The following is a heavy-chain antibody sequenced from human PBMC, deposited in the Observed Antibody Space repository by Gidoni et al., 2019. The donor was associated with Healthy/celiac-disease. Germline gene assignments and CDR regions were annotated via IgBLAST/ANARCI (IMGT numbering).Heavy chain of an antibody. CDR2: ISYDGSNK. CDR1: GSTFSSYA. J-gene: IGHJ4*02. D-gene: IGHD1-1*01. Sequence: VQLFVSGRGVVQPARSLTLSCSASGSTFSSYAMHWVRQAPGTGLEWGAVISYDGSNKYYADSVKGRFTISRDNSKNTLYLQMNSLRAEDTAVYYCARGNNWNDALDYWGQGTLVTVSS. CDR3: ARGNNWNDALDY. V-gene: IGHV3-30*04.